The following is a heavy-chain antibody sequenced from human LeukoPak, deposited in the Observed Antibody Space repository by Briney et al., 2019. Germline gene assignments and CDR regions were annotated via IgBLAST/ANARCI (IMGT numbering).Heavy chain of an antibody. D-gene: IGHD3-3*01. Sequence: PGGSLRLSCAPSGFTLSNYEMNWVRLTPGKGLEWISYITKGGATVLYAESVKGRFTISRGNANSSLYLQMNSLRAEDTAVYFCARLSVSITRRFDLWGQGTLVTVSP. CDR2: ITKGGATV. V-gene: IGHV3-48*03. CDR1: GFTLSNYE. CDR3: ARLSVSITRRFDL. J-gene: IGHJ5*02.